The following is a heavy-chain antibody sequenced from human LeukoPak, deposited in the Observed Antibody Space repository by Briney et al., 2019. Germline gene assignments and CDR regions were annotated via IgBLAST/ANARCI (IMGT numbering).Heavy chain of an antibody. CDR2: IYYSGST. V-gene: IGHV4-59*01. D-gene: IGHD3-16*01. CDR3: ARDLYAGPSAFDI. J-gene: IGHJ3*02. CDR1: GGSISSYY. Sequence: ASETLSLTCTVSGGSISSYYWSWIRQPPGKGLEWIGYIYYSGSTNYNPSLKSRVTISVDTSKNQFSLKLSSVTAADTAVYYCARDLYAGPSAFDIWGQGTMVTVSS.